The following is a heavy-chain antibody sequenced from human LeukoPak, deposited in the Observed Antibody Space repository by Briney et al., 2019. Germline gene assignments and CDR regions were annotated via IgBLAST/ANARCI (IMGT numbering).Heavy chain of an antibody. V-gene: IGHV1-2*02. CDR1: GYTFTAYD. CDR2: ISPNTGGT. D-gene: IGHD3-22*01. Sequence: APVTVSCKTSGYTFTAYDIHWVRQAPGQGLEWMGWISPNTGGTEYAQKFQGRATMTRDTSISTVYMEMSSLTSDDTAVYYCARVNYYVSNSLDFWGQGTLVTVSS. CDR3: ARVNYYVSNSLDF. J-gene: IGHJ4*02.